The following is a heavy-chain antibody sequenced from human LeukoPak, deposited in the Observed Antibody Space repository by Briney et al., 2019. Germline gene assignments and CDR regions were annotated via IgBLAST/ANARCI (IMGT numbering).Heavy chain of an antibody. J-gene: IGHJ4*02. CDR3: ARGVGGYSYGPFDY. V-gene: IGHV1-18*01. D-gene: IGHD5-18*01. CDR1: GYTFSSYG. CDR2: IAAYNGNT. Sequence: ASVKVSCKASGYTFSSYGISWVRQAPGQGLEWMGWIAAYNGNTNYARKLQGRVTMTTDTSTSTAYMELRSLRSEDTAVYYCARGVGGYSYGPFDYWGQGTLVTVSS.